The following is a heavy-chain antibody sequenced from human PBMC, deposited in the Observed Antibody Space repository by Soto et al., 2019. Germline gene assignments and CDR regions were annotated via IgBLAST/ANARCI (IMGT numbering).Heavy chain of an antibody. J-gene: IGHJ4*02. Sequence: HGESLKISCKASGYIFIDYWIGWVRQMPGKGLEWMGIVYPRDSDTRYSPSFQCQVTISADRSTGTAFLQWRSLKASDTALYYCARPPLPGYSIHFNSWGQGTLVTVSS. CDR3: ARPPLPGYSIHFNS. CDR2: VYPRDSDT. CDR1: GYIFIDYW. D-gene: IGHD2-15*01. V-gene: IGHV5-51*01.